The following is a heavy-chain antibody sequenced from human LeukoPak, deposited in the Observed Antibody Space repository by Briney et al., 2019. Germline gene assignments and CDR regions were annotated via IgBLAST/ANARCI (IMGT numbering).Heavy chain of an antibody. D-gene: IGHD2-15*01. CDR1: GFTFSSYA. Sequence: AGGSLRLSCAASGFTFSSYAMSWVRQAPGKGLEWVSAISGSGSSTYYADSVKGRFTISRDNSKNTLYLQMNSPRAEDTAVYYCAKDQQRYCSGGSCLNSFDYWGQGTLVTVSS. J-gene: IGHJ4*02. CDR2: ISGSGSST. V-gene: IGHV3-23*01. CDR3: AKDQQRYCSGGSCLNSFDY.